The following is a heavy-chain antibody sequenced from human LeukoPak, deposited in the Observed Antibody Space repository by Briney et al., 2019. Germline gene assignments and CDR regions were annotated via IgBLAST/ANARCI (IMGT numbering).Heavy chain of an antibody. Sequence: GASVKVSCKASGYTFTGYYMHWVRQAPGQGLEWMGWTNPNSGGTSYAQKFQGRVTMTRDTSISTAYMELSRLRSDDTAVYYCARPNRASSGYYAPRGTGAYNWFDPWGQGTLVTVSS. CDR1: GYTFTGYY. CDR3: ARPNRASSGYYAPRGTGAYNWFDP. V-gene: IGHV1-2*02. D-gene: IGHD3-22*01. J-gene: IGHJ5*02. CDR2: TNPNSGGT.